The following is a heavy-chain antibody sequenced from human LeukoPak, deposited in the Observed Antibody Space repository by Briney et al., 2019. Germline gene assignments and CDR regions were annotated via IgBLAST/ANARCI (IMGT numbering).Heavy chain of an antibody. Sequence: PGGSLRLSCAASGFTFSDYSMSWVRQAPGKGLQWVSSISSRSSYIYSADSGKGRFTISRDNAKNSLSLQMNSLRAEDTAVYYCAREMVEVGASNWGQGALVTVSS. CDR1: GFTFSDYS. D-gene: IGHD1-26*01. V-gene: IGHV3-21*01. CDR3: AREMVEVGASN. CDR2: ISSRSSYI. J-gene: IGHJ4*02.